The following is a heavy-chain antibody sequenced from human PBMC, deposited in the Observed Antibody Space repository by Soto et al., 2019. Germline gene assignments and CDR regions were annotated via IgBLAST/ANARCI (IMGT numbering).Heavy chain of an antibody. D-gene: IGHD3-22*01. Sequence: SETLSLTCAVYGGSFSGYYWSWIRQPPGKGLEWIGEINHSGSTNYNPSLKSRVTISVDTSKNQFSLKLSSVTAADTAVYYCARVAKYDSSGYHLKYFDYWGQGTLVTVSS. J-gene: IGHJ4*02. CDR1: GGSFSGYY. CDR2: INHSGST. CDR3: ARVAKYDSSGYHLKYFDY. V-gene: IGHV4-34*01.